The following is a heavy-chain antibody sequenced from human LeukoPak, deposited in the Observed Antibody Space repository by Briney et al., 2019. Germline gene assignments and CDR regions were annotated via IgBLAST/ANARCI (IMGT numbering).Heavy chain of an antibody. CDR1: GGSLSSYY. V-gene: IGHV4-59*01. D-gene: IGHD4-23*01. J-gene: IGHJ4*02. Sequence: SETLSLTCTVSGGSLSSYYWSWIRQPPGKGLEWIGYIYYSGSTNYNPSLKSRVNISVDTSKNKFSLKLRSVTAADTAVYYCARGLTDYGGNTDWGQGTLVTVSS. CDR3: ARGLTDYGGNTD. CDR2: IYYSGST.